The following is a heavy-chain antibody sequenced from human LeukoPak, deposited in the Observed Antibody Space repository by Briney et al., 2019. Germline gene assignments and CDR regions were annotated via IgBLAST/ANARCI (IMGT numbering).Heavy chain of an antibody. V-gene: IGHV4-59*01. Sequence: LETLSLTCTVSGGSINNLFWTWIPQPPGKGLEWIGYFSYSGGTTYNPSLKSRVTISIDTSKNQFSLNLNSVTAADTAVYYCAREGPLGKYYDYWGPGTLVTVSS. CDR2: FSYSGGT. J-gene: IGHJ4*02. CDR1: GGSINNLF. D-gene: IGHD3-16*01. CDR3: AREGPLGKYYDY.